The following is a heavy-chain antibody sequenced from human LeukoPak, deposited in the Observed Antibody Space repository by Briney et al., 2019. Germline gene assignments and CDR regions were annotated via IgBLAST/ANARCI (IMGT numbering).Heavy chain of an antibody. J-gene: IGHJ3*02. V-gene: IGHV4-59*12. D-gene: IGHD4-17*01. CDR1: GGSINSYY. CDR2: IYYSGST. Sequence: SETLSLTCTVSGGSINSYYWSWIRQPPGKGLEWIGYIYYSGSTKYNPSLKSRVTISVDTSKNQFSLKLSSVTAADTAVYYCARAPHDYSAFDIWGQGTMVTVSS. CDR3: ARAPHDYSAFDI.